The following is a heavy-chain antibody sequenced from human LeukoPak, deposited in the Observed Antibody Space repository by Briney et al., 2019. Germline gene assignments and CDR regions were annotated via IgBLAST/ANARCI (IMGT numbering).Heavy chain of an antibody. CDR3: ATRKLGNDY. CDR2: IYYTET. Sequence: GSLRLSCAASGFTFINAWMAWVRQAPGKGLEWIGYIYYTETSYNPSLKSRVTISADTSKNQFSLKLYSVTAADTAVYYCATRKLGNDYWGQGTLVTVSS. D-gene: IGHD7-27*01. CDR1: GFTFINAW. J-gene: IGHJ4*02. V-gene: IGHV4-59*01.